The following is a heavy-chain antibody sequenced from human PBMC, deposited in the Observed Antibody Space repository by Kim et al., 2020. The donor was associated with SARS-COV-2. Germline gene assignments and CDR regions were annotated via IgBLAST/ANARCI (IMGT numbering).Heavy chain of an antibody. Sequence: SVKVSCKASGGTFSSYAISWVRQAPGQGLEWMGRIIPILGIANYAQKFQGRVTITADKSTSTAYMELSSLRSEDTAVYYCARDGENSSGWYGRDYWGQGTLVTVSS. CDR1: GGTFSSYA. CDR2: IIPILGIA. J-gene: IGHJ4*02. CDR3: ARDGENSSGWYGRDY. D-gene: IGHD6-19*01. V-gene: IGHV1-69*04.